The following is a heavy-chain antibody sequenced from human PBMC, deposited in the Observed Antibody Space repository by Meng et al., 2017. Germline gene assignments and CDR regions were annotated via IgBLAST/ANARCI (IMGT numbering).Heavy chain of an antibody. J-gene: IGHJ4*01. CDR3: AREIQKRRYYYDSSGYYYFDF. V-gene: IGHV4-34*01. Sequence: SETLSLTCAVYGVSFSGYYWSWIRQPPGKGLEWMGEINHSGSTNYNPSLKRRVTISVDTSKNQFSLKLSSVTAANTPVYDCAREIQKRRYYYDSSGYYYFDFWGHGTLVTVSS. D-gene: IGHD3-22*01. CDR2: INHSGST. CDR1: GVSFSGYY.